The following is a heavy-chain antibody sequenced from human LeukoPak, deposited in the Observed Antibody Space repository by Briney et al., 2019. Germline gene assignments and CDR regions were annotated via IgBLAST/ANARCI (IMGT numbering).Heavy chain of an antibody. V-gene: IGHV3-7*04. Sequence: GGSLRLSCTASGFTFSSYWMNWVRQAPGKGLEGVANIKQDGSEKYYVDSVKGRFTISGDNAKKALYLQMNSLRAEDTAVYYCARETEMANLDYWGQGTLVAVSS. CDR1: GFTFSSYW. J-gene: IGHJ4*02. CDR2: IKQDGSEK. CDR3: ARETEMANLDY. D-gene: IGHD5-24*01.